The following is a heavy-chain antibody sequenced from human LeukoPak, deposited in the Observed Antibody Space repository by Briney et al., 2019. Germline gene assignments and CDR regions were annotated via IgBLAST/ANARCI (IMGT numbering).Heavy chain of an antibody. V-gene: IGHV3-23*01. CDR1: GFTFSSYA. J-gene: IGHJ4*02. CDR2: ISGSGGST. Sequence: GGSLRLSCAASGFTFSSYAMSWVRQAPGKGLEWVSAISGSGGSTYYADSVKGRFTISRDNSKNTLYLQMNSLRAEDTAVYYCAKDGPMVRGVISPTLYYFDYWGQGTLVTVSS. CDR3: AKDGPMVRGVISPTLYYFDY. D-gene: IGHD3-10*01.